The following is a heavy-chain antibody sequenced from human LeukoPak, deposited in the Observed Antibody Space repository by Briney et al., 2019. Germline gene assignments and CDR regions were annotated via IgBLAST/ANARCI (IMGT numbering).Heavy chain of an antibody. Sequence: GGSLRLSCAASGFTFSSYAMSWVHQAPGKGLEWVSAISGSGGSTYYADSVKGRFTISRDNSKNTLYLQMNSLRAEDTAVYYCAKGHMIVVVKDHFDYWGQGTLVTVSS. CDR3: AKGHMIVVVKDHFDY. J-gene: IGHJ4*02. CDR1: GFTFSSYA. D-gene: IGHD3-22*01. V-gene: IGHV3-23*01. CDR2: ISGSGGST.